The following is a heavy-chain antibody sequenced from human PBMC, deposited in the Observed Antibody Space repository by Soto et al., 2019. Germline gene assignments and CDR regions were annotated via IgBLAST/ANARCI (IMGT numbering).Heavy chain of an antibody. V-gene: IGHV3-30*03. CDR2: ISFDGSNK. J-gene: IGHJ4*02. D-gene: IGHD6-19*01. CDR1: GFTFRSHG. Sequence: PGGSLRLSXTASGFTFRSHGMHWVRQAPGKGLEWVALISFDGSNKYYTDSVNGRFTISRDNSNSTLYLHLSSPRADDTAVYYCATGVRAVASFAYWGQGALVTVSS. CDR3: ATGVRAVASFAY.